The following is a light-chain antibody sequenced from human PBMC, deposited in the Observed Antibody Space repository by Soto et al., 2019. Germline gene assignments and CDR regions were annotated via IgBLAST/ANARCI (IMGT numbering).Light chain of an antibody. V-gene: IGLV2-14*01. Sequence: QSALTQPASVSGSPGQSITISCTGTSSDVGGYNYVSWYQQHPGKASKLMIYDVSNRPSGVSNRFSGSKSGNTASLTISGVQAEDEADYYCSSYTSSSTLGVFGTGTKVTVL. CDR2: DVS. J-gene: IGLJ1*01. CDR1: SSDVGGYNY. CDR3: SSYTSSSTLGV.